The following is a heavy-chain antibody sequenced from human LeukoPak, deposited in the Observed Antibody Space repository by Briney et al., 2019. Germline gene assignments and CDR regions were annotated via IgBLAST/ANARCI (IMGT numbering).Heavy chain of an antibody. CDR3: ARNSYLGYYFDY. Sequence: GGSLRLSCAASGFTFSSYAMSWVRQAPGKGLEWVSVIYSGGSTYYADSVKGRFTISRDNSKNTLYLQMNSLRAEDTAVYYCARNSYLGYYFDYWGQGTLVTVSS. V-gene: IGHV3-53*01. CDR1: GFTFSSYA. J-gene: IGHJ4*02. CDR2: IYSGGST. D-gene: IGHD1-26*01.